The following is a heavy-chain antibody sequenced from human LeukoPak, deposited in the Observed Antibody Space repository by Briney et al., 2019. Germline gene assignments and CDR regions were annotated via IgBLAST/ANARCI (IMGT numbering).Heavy chain of an antibody. J-gene: IGHJ6*03. CDR2: ISGSGGST. D-gene: IGHD1-14*01. Sequence: QPGGSLRPSCAASGFTFSSYAMRWVRQAPGKGLEWVSAISGSGGSTYYADSVKGRFTISRDNSKNTLYLQMNSLRAEDTAVYYCAKGAGSYYYYMDVWGKGTTVTVSS. V-gene: IGHV3-23*01. CDR1: GFTFSSYA. CDR3: AKGAGSYYYYMDV.